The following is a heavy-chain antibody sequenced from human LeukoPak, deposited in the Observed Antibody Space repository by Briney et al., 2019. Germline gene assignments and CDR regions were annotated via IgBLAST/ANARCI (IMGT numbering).Heavy chain of an antibody. Sequence: GASVKVSCKASGGTFSSYAISWVRQATGQGLEWMGWMNPNSGNTGYAQKFQGRVTMTRNTSISTAYMELSSLRSEDTAVYYCARGLTVTTRHFGYWGQGTLVTVSS. CDR1: GGTFSSYA. V-gene: IGHV1-8*02. D-gene: IGHD4-17*01. J-gene: IGHJ4*02. CDR3: ARGLTVTTRHFGY. CDR2: MNPNSGNT.